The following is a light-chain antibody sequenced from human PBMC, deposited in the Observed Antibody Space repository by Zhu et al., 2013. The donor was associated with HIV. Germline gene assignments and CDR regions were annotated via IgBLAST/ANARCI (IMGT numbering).Light chain of an antibody. V-gene: IGKV2-28*01. CDR2: LGS. Sequence: DIVMTQSPLSLPVTPGEPASISCRSSQSLLHTNGYNYLDWYLQKPGQSPQLLIYLGSNRASGVPDRFSGSGSGTDFTLKISRVEAEAVGVYFCMQALQTPFTFGPGTKVDIK. CDR3: MQALQTPFT. CDR1: QSLLHTNGYNY. J-gene: IGKJ3*01.